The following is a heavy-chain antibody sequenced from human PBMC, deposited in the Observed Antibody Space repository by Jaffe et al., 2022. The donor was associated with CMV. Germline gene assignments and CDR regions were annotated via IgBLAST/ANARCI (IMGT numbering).Heavy chain of an antibody. D-gene: IGHD2-2*01. V-gene: IGHV3-7*01. CDR3: ASISSPEDY. Sequence: EVQVVESGGGLVQPGGSLRLSCAVSGFTFSTYWMSWVRQAPGKGLEWVANIKKDGSEKYYVDSVKGRFTISRDNAKNSLYLQMNSLRAEDTAVYYCASISSPEDYWGQGTLVTVSS. CDR1: GFTFSTYW. CDR2: IKKDGSEK. J-gene: IGHJ4*02.